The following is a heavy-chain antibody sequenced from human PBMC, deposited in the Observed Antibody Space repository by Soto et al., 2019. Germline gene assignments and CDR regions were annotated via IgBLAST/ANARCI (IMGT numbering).Heavy chain of an antibody. V-gene: IGHV3-30-3*01. J-gene: IGHJ4*02. CDR1: GFTFTSYD. CDR3: AKDVYGVIDY. Sequence: QVQLVESGGGVVQPGRSLRLSCAASGFTFTSYDMHWVRQAPGKGLEWVAVISYDGTNKYYADSVKGRFTISRDNSKNTLYVQMNSLSGDDTAVYYCAKDVYGVIDYCGQGTLVTVSS. D-gene: IGHD4-17*01. CDR2: ISYDGTNK.